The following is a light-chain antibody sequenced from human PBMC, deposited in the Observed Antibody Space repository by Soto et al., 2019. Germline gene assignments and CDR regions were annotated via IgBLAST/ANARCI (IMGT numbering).Light chain of an antibody. CDR1: QSVLSSSNNKNY. Sequence: DIVMTQSPDSLAVSLGERATINCKSSQSVLSSSNNKNYFAWYQQKPGQPPKLLIYWASTRESGVPDRFSGSGSGTDFTLTISSLQAEDVAVYYCQQYYRTPTFGGGTKVEIK. CDR3: QQYYRTPT. J-gene: IGKJ4*01. CDR2: WAS. V-gene: IGKV4-1*01.